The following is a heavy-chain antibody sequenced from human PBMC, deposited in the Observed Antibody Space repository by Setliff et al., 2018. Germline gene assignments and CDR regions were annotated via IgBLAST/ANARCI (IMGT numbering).Heavy chain of an antibody. Sequence: GGSLRLSCAASGFTFSRYSMNWVRQGPGKGLEWVSYISASSSTIYYSGSVKGRFTISRDNAKNSLFLQMNGLRADDTAVYYCARDLDGGNGHDLWGRGTLVTVS. CDR1: GFTFSRYS. CDR3: ARDLDGGNGHDL. D-gene: IGHD2-15*01. V-gene: IGHV3-48*01. J-gene: IGHJ5*02. CDR2: ISASSSTI.